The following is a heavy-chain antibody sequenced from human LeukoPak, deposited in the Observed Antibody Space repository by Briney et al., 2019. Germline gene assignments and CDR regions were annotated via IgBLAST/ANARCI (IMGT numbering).Heavy chain of an antibody. CDR2: IYYSGST. V-gene: IGHV4-59*12. CDR1: GGSTSSYY. J-gene: IGHJ6*03. D-gene: IGHD4-17*01. Sequence: SETLSLTCTVSGGSTSSYYWSWIRQPPGKGLEWIGYIYYSGSTNYNPSLKSRVTISVDTSKNQFSLKLSSVTAEDTAVYYCARAVTTKVGTYYYYYYYMDVWGKGTTVTVSS. CDR3: ARAVTTKVGTYYYYYYYMDV.